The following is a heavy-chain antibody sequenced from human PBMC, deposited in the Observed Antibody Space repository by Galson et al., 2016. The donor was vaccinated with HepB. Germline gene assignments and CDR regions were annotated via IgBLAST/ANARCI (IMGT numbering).Heavy chain of an antibody. Sequence: SETLSLTCIVSGGSISRTAFYWDWIRLPPGKGLEWIGSVYFSGNSYYSPSLKSRVTISADASKNQFSLRLESMTAADTAVYFCRGRFETSHEFDFYDYMDVWGNGTTVTVSS. D-gene: IGHD1/OR15-1a*01. CDR1: GGSISRTAFY. V-gene: IGHV4-39*01. J-gene: IGHJ6*03. CDR2: VYFSGNS. CDR3: RGRFETSHEFDFYDYMDV.